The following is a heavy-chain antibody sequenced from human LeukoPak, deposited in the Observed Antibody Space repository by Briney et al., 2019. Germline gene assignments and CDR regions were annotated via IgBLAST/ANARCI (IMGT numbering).Heavy chain of an antibody. D-gene: IGHD4-17*01. CDR3: ARVTSDYVDYFDY. V-gene: IGHV3-11*01. Sequence: GGSLRLSCAASGFTFSDYYMSWIRQAPGKGLEWVSYISSSGSTIYYADSVKGRFTISRDNAKNSLYLQMNSLRAEDTAVYYCARVTSDYVDYFDYWGQGTLVTVSS. CDR1: GFTFSDYY. CDR2: ISSSGSTI. J-gene: IGHJ4*02.